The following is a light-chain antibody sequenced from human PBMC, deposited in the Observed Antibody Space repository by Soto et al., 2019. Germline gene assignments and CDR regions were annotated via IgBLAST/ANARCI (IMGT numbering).Light chain of an antibody. V-gene: IGKV3-15*01. CDR1: ESVSNS. Sequence: EIVMTQSPATLSVSPGERATLSCRASESVSNSLAWYQKKPGQAPRLLIYGASTRATGIPARFSGSGSGTEFTLTISSLQSEDFAVYYCQQYNTWWTFGQGTKVEIK. CDR3: QQYNTWWT. CDR2: GAS. J-gene: IGKJ1*01.